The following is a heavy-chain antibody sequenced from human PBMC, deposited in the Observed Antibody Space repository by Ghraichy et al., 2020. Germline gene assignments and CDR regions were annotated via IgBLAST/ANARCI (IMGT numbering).Heavy chain of an antibody. Sequence: GGSLRLSCAASGFTFDDYAMHWVRQAPGKGLEWVSGISWNSGSIGYADSVKGRFTISRDNAKNSLYLQMNSLRAEDTALYYCAKVGGYSRAFDIWGQGTMVTVSS. J-gene: IGHJ3*02. V-gene: IGHV3-9*01. CDR2: ISWNSGSI. CDR1: GFTFDDYA. D-gene: IGHD5-18*01. CDR3: AKVGGYSRAFDI.